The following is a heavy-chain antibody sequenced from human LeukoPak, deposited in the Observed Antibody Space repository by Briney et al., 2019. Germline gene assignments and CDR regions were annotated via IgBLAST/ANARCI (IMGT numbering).Heavy chain of an antibody. CDR1: GYTFTSYD. D-gene: IGHD6-13*01. CDR2: MNPNSGNT. V-gene: IGHV1-8*03. J-gene: IGHJ4*02. Sequence: ASVKVSCKASGYTFTSYDINWVRQATGQGLGWMGWMNPNSGNTGYAQKFQGRVTITRNTSISTAYMELSSLRSEDTAVYYCARPRIAAAGPYFDYWGQGTLVTVSS. CDR3: ARPRIAAAGPYFDY.